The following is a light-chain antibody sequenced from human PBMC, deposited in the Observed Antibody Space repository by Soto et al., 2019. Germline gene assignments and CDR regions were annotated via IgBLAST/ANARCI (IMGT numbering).Light chain of an antibody. Sequence: QSALTQPASVSGSSGQSITISCTGTSSDVGSYNYVSWYQQHPGEAPKVMIYDVSSRPSGVSTRFSGSKSGNTASLTISGLQAEDEAQYYCSSRTSVTTVVFGGGTKLTVL. CDR1: SSDVGSYNY. V-gene: IGLV2-14*03. CDR3: SSRTSVTTVV. CDR2: DVS. J-gene: IGLJ3*02.